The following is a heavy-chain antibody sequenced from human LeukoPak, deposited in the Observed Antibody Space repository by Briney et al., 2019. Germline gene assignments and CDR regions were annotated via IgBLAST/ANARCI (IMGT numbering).Heavy chain of an antibody. D-gene: IGHD1-1*01. CDR1: GGSISSSNYY. CDR3: AERRFYRPFDY. CDR2: ISYSGST. J-gene: IGHJ4*02. Sequence: SETLSLTCTVSGGSISSSNYYWGWIRQPPGKGLEWIGSISYSGSTYYNPSLKSRVTISVDTSERQFSLKLSSVTATDTAVYYCAERRFYRPFDYCGQGTLVTVSS. V-gene: IGHV4-39*01.